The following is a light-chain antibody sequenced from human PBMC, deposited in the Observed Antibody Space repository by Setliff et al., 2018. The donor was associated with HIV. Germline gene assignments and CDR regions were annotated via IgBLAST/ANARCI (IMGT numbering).Light chain of an antibody. Sequence: SVLAQPASVSGSPGQSIAISCTGTSSDVGSYNLVSWFQQHPGKAPKLMIYGVSERPSGVSDRFSGSKSGITASLTISGLQAEDEADYYCCSYAGSTTFVFGTGTKVTVL. CDR1: SSDVGSYNL. CDR2: GVS. CDR3: CSYAGSTTFV. V-gene: IGLV2-23*02. J-gene: IGLJ1*01.